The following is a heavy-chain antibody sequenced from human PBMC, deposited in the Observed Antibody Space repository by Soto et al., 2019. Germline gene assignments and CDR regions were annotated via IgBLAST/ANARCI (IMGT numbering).Heavy chain of an antibody. Sequence: EVQLLESGGGLVQPGGSLRLSCAASEFTFSNYAMSWVRQAPGKGLEWVSAISYGGGTTYYADSVKGRSTISRDNSKNTLYLQMNSLRAEDTAVYYFAKNPGYYYDSTGYHFDYWGQGTLVTVSS. V-gene: IGHV3-23*01. CDR1: EFTFSNYA. J-gene: IGHJ4*02. CDR3: AKNPGYYYDSTGYHFDY. D-gene: IGHD3-22*01. CDR2: ISYGGGTT.